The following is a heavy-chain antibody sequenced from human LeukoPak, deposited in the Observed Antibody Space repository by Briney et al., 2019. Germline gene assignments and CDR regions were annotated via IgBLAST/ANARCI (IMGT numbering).Heavy chain of an antibody. Sequence: GGSLRLSCAASGFSFSSYGMHWVRQAPGKGLEWVAVIWYDGSKKYYIDSVKGRFTISRDNAKNSLYLQMNSLRAEDTAVYYCASWLGPYWGQGTLVTVSS. D-gene: IGHD3-10*01. CDR1: GFSFSSYG. J-gene: IGHJ4*02. CDR3: ASWLGPY. CDR2: IWYDGSKK. V-gene: IGHV3-33*03.